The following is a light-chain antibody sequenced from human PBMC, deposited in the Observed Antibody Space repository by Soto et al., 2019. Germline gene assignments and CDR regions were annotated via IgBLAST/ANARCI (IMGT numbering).Light chain of an antibody. CDR2: AAS. CDR1: QSISSY. CDR3: QQSYSTPET. V-gene: IGKV1-39*01. J-gene: IGKJ1*01. Sequence: DLQMTQSPSSLSASVGDRVTITCRASQSISSYLNWYQQNPGKAPKLLIYAASSLQSGVPSRFSGSGSGTDFTLTISSRQPEDFATYDCQQSYSTPETFGQGTKVEIK.